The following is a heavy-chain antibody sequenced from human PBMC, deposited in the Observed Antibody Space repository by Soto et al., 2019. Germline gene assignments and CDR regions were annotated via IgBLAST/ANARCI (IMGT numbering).Heavy chain of an antibody. CDR2: ISHTDRLT. CDR1: GFTFSYYE. J-gene: IGHJ5*02. V-gene: IGHV3-48*03. CDR3: ARDTGRASADL. D-gene: IGHD6-13*01. Sequence: PGGCLRLSCVGSGFTFSYYEMNWVRQAPGKGLERVAFISHTDRLTHYPDSVKGRFTISRDNAQNSLYLEMTSLRVEDTGVYYCARDTGRASADLWGQGTLVTVSS.